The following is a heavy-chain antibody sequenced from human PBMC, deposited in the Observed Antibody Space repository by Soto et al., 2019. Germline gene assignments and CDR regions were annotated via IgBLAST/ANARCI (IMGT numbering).Heavy chain of an antibody. D-gene: IGHD4-17*01. V-gene: IGHV4-39*01. CDR1: GGSISSSSYY. J-gene: IGHJ5*02. Sequence: PSETLSLTCSVSGGSISSSSYYWGWVRQPPGSGLEWIGIIYYIGSAYYNPSLKSRVTMSVDTSKNQFSLKLSSVTAADTAVYYCARLGYGGNPKWWFDPWGQGTLVTVSS. CDR2: IYYIGSA. CDR3: ARLGYGGNPKWWFDP.